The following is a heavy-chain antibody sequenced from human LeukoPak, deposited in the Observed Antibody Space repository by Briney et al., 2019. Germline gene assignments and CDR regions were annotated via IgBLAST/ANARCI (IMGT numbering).Heavy chain of an antibody. CDR3: AKPWYSGPVGY. Sequence: GGSLRLSCVASGLTLSGYAMSWVRQAPGKGLEWVSAISNSGDSTYYADSVKGRFVISRDNSINTLYLQMNSLSAEDTALYYCAKPWYSGPVGYWGQGALVTVSS. J-gene: IGHJ4*02. CDR2: ISNSGDST. CDR1: GLTLSGYA. D-gene: IGHD6-13*01. V-gene: IGHV3-23*01.